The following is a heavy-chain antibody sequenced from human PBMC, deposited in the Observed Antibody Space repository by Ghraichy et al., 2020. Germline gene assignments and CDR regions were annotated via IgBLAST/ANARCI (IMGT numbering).Heavy chain of an antibody. CDR1: GYTFTSYG. Sequence: ASVKVSCKASGYTFTSYGISWVRQAPGQGLEWMGWISAYNGNTNYAQKLQGRVTMTTDTSTSTAYMELRSLRSDDTAVYYCARDFFRIRYCSSTSCYTNYYGMDVWGQGTTVTVSS. CDR2: ISAYNGNT. V-gene: IGHV1-18*01. J-gene: IGHJ6*02. CDR3: ARDFFRIRYCSSTSCYTNYYGMDV. D-gene: IGHD2-2*02.